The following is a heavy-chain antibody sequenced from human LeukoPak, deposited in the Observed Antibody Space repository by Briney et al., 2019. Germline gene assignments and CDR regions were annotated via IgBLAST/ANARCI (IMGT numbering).Heavy chain of an antibody. D-gene: IGHD5-12*01. V-gene: IGHV3-15*01. CDR2: VKSDTDVGTT. CDR1: EFTFNNAW. CDR3: TAGTGHSDHDY. Sequence: PGGSPRLSCAASEFTFNNAWMSWVRQAPGKGLEWVGRVKSDTDVGTTDYAAPVKGRFTISRDVSKNMVYLQMNSLRTDDTAVYYCTAGTGHSDHDYWGQGTLVTVSS. J-gene: IGHJ4*02.